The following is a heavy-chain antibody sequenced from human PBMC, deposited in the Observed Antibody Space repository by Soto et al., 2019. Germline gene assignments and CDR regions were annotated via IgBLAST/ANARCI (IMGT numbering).Heavy chain of an antibody. D-gene: IGHD4-17*01. Sequence: ASVKVSCKASGYTFTSYYMHWVRQAPGRGLEWMGIINPSGGSTSYAQKLQGRVTMTRDTSTSTVYMELSSLRSEDTAVYYCARGRGPSTVTDAFDIWGQGTMVTV. J-gene: IGHJ3*02. CDR1: GYTFTSYY. V-gene: IGHV1-46*01. CDR2: INPSGGST. CDR3: ARGRGPSTVTDAFDI.